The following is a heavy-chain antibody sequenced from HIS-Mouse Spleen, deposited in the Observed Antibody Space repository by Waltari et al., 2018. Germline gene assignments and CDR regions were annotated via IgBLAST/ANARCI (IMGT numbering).Heavy chain of an antibody. CDR1: GGSISSSSYY. Sequence: QLQLQESGPGLVKPSETLSLTCTVSGGSISSSSYYWGWIRQPPGKGLEWIGSIYYSGSTYYNPSLKSGVTIAVDTSKNQFSLKLGSVTAADTAVYYCAREIPYSSSWYDWYFDLWGRGTLVTVSS. CDR3: AREIPYSSSWYDWYFDL. V-gene: IGHV4-39*07. CDR2: IYYSGST. J-gene: IGHJ2*01. D-gene: IGHD6-13*01.